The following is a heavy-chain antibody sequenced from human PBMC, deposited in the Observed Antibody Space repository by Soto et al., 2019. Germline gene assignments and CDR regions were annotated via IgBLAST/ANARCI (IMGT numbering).Heavy chain of an antibody. Sequence: VQLVQSGAELQKPGASVKVSCRSSGYTFIAYFVHWVRQATGQGLEWMGWINPHSGDSNYAQKFQGRVIMTRDTSISTVFLQLNSLTSDDTALYVCARQWKPYISPRDSYGIDVWGPGTSVTVSS. V-gene: IGHV1-2*02. CDR2: INPHSGDS. D-gene: IGHD6-6*01. CDR3: ARQWKPYISPRDSYGIDV. CDR1: GYTFIAYF. J-gene: IGHJ6*02.